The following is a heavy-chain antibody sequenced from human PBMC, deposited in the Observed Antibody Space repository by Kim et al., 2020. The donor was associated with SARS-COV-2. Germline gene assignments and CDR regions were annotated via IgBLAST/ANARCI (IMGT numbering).Heavy chain of an antibody. D-gene: IGHD4-17*01. CDR2: INTNTANP. J-gene: IGHJ4*02. CDR3: AGSLHDYGDYVFDY. Sequence: ASVKVSCKASGYTFTSYAMNWVRQAPGQGLEWMGWINTNTANPTYAQGFTGRFVFSLDTSVSTAYLQISSLKAEDTAVYYCAGSLHDYGDYVFDYWGQGTLVTVSS. CDR1: GYTFTSYA. V-gene: IGHV7-4-1*02.